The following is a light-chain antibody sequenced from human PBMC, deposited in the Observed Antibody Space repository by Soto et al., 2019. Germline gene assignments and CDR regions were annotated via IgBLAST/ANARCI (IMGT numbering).Light chain of an antibody. CDR1: NIGSKS. CDR2: HDS. Sequence: SYELTQSPSVSVAPGKTARITCGGTNIGSKSVHWYQQKPGQAPVLVIYHDSDRPSGIPERFSGSNSGKTATLTISRVEAGDEADYYCQVWDSSSDPVVFGGGTKVTVL. J-gene: IGLJ2*01. V-gene: IGLV3-21*04. CDR3: QVWDSSSDPVV.